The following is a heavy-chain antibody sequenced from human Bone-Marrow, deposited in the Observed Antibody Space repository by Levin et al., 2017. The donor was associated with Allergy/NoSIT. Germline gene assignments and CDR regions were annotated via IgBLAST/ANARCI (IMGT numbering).Heavy chain of an antibody. V-gene: IGHV3-21*01. J-gene: IGHJ2*01. CDR3: ARDGKDCTSPDCYTFFYVDV. CDR2: ISSSGDYT. CDR1: GFPFSIYS. D-gene: IGHD2-2*02. Sequence: SGGSLRLSCSASGFPFSIYSIHWVRQAPGKGLEWVSSISSSGDYTYYADSVKGRFSISRDNAKDSVYLQMNSLGAEDTAVYYCARDGKDCTSPDCYTFFYVDVWGRGTLVGVSS.